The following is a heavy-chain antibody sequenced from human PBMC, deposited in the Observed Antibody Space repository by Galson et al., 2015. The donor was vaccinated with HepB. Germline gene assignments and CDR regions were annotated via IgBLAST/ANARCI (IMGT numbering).Heavy chain of an antibody. J-gene: IGHJ3*02. Sequence: SLRLSCAASGFTFSSYAMHWVRQAPGKGLEWVAVISYDGSNKYYADSVKGRFTISRDNSKNTLYLQMDSLRAEDTAVYYCARDELPDPGHAFDIWGQGTMVTVSS. CDR2: ISYDGSNK. V-gene: IGHV3-30-3*01. D-gene: IGHD1-26*01. CDR3: ARDELPDPGHAFDI. CDR1: GFTFSSYA.